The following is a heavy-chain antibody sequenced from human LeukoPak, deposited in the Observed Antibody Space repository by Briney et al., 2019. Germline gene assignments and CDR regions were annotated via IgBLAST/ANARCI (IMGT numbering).Heavy chain of an antibody. CDR3: AKDEVRCDDAFDI. J-gene: IGHJ3*02. CDR1: GFTFSSYA. CDR2: ISGSGGST. V-gene: IGHV3-23*01. Sequence: PGGSLRLSCAASGFTFSSYAMSWVRQAPGKGLEWVSAISGSGGSTYYADSVKGRFTISRDNSKNTLYLQMNNLRAEDTAVYYCAKDEVRCDDAFDIWGQGTMVTVSS. D-gene: IGHD4-17*01.